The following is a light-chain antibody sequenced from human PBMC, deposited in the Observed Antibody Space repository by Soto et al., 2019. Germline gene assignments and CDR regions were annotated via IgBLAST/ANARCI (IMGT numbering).Light chain of an antibody. CDR1: SSDVGGYNY. CDR2: EVS. CDR3: TSYTSSSTLLV. V-gene: IGLV2-14*01. J-gene: IGLJ2*01. Sequence: QSALTQPASVSASPGQSITISCTGTSSDVGGYNYVSWYQQHPGKAPELMIFEVSNRPSGVSHRFSGSKSGNTASLTISGLQPEYEADYYCTSYTSSSTLLVFGGGTKLTVL.